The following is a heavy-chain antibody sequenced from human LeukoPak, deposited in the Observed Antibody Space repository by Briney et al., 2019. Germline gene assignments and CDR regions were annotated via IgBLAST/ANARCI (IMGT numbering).Heavy chain of an antibody. CDR2: IYYSGST. D-gene: IGHD3-22*01. CDR1: GGSISSSGYY. CDR3: ARGGGGYYYSNWFDP. V-gene: IGHV4-39*07. J-gene: IGHJ5*02. Sequence: SETLSLTCTVSGGSISSSGYYWGWIRQPPGKGPEWIGSIYYSGSTYYNPSLKSRVTISVDTSKNQFSLKLSSVTAADTAVYYCARGGGGYYYSNWFDPWGQGTLVTVSS.